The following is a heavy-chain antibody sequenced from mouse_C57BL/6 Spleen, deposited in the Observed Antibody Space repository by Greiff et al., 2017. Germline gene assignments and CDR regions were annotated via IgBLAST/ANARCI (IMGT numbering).Heavy chain of an antibody. J-gene: IGHJ4*01. V-gene: IGHV1-76*01. D-gene: IGHD1-3*01. Sequence: VQGVESGAELVRPGASVKLSCKASGYTFTDYYINWVKQRPGQGLEWIARIYPGSGNTYYNEKFKGKATLTAEKSSSTAYMQLSSLTSEDSAVYFCAIYVNYYAMDYWGQGTSVTVSS. CDR3: AIYVNYYAMDY. CDR2: IYPGSGNT. CDR1: GYTFTDYY.